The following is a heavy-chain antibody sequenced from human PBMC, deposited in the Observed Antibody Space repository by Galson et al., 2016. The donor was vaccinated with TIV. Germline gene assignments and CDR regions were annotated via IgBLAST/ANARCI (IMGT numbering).Heavy chain of an antibody. Sequence: LSLTCAVFGGSISNGDYYWSWIRQPPGKGLEWIGYIYYSGSTKINPSLKSRLTMSVDRSRNQFSLSLYSVTAADTAVYFCARDAGTYYHAFDIWGQGTMVTVSS. J-gene: IGHJ3*02. CDR3: ARDAGTYYHAFDI. D-gene: IGHD3-22*01. CDR2: IYYSGST. CDR1: GGSISNGDYY. V-gene: IGHV4-30-4*01.